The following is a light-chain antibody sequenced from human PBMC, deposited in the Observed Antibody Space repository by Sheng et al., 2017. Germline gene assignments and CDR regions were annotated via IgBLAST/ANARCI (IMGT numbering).Light chain of an antibody. CDR1: EIITNY. CDR2: AAS. J-gene: IGKJ1*01. Sequence: DIQMTQSPSSLSASVGDRVTITCRASEIITNYLNWYQQRPGQAPKLLIYAASTLYGGVPSRFSGSGSGTDFTLTISSLQPEDFATYYCQQSDTIPRTFGQGTKVEI. V-gene: IGKV1-39*01. CDR3: QQSDTIPRT.